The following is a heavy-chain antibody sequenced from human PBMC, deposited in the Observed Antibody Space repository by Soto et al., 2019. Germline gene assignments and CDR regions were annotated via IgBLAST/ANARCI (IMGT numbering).Heavy chain of an antibody. CDR2: IIPILGIA. J-gene: IGHJ4*02. CDR3: ARVRAMLGTRQGWFDL. CDR1: GGTFSSYT. Sequence: ASVKVSCKASGGTFSSYTISWVRQAPGQGLEWMGRIIPILGIANYAQKFQGRVTITADKSTSTAYMELSSLRSDDTAVYFCARVRAMLGTRQGWFDLWGQGTPVTVSS. D-gene: IGHD1-7*01. V-gene: IGHV1-69*02.